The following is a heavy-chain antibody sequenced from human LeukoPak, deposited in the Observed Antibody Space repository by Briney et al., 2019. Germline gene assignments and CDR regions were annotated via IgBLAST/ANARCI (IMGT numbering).Heavy chain of an antibody. CDR3: ARAYGYITFDY. CDR1: GGTFSDFG. J-gene: IGHJ4*02. Sequence: SVKVSCKASGGTFSDFGISWVRQAPGQGLEWMGRSSPVVDMTKYAQKFKGRVTITADRSTSTANMELRSLTSEDTAVYYCARAYGYITFDYWGQGTLVTVSS. D-gene: IGHD5-24*01. V-gene: IGHV1-69*04. CDR2: SSPVVDMT.